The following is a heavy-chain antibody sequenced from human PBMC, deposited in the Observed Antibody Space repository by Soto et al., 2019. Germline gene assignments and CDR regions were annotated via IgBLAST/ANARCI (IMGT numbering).Heavy chain of an antibody. CDR1: GFTFSSHG. CDR2: IWYDGSNR. V-gene: IGHV3-33*01. Sequence: GWSLRLSCIAAGFTFSSHGMHWVRQAPVRGVEWVAVIWYDGSNRYYADTVKGRFTISRDNSKKTVSLQLNSLRSEETAVYYCARWGDDRSLDWAPGTRVTVS. CDR3: ARWGDDRSLD. D-gene: IGHD5-12*01. J-gene: IGHJ4*02.